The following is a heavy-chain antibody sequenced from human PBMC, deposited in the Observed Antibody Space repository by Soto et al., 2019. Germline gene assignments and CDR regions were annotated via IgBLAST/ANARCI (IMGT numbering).Heavy chain of an antibody. J-gene: IGHJ4*02. CDR1: GGSISSYY. D-gene: IGHD3-22*01. CDR3: ARAYYYDSSGYFDY. Sequence: SETLSLTCTVSGGSISSYYWSWIRQPPGKGLEWIGYIYYSGSTNYNPSLKSRVTISVDTSKNQFSLKLSSVTAADTAVYYCARAYYYDSSGYFDYWGQGTLVTVSS. V-gene: IGHV4-59*01. CDR2: IYYSGST.